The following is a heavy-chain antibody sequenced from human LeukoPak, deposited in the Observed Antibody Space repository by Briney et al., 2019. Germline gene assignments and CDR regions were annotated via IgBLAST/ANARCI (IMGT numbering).Heavy chain of an antibody. CDR2: ISGGGTPT. J-gene: IGHJ1*01. Sequence: GGSLRLSCVVSGFTFSDYAMSWVRQAPGKGLEWVSAISGGGTPTFYADSVKGRFTISRDNSKNTLYLQMNSLRAEDTAVYYCAKDSGYCSTTSCRFQHWGQGTLVTVSS. V-gene: IGHV3-23*01. CDR3: AKDSGYCSTTSCRFQH. D-gene: IGHD2-2*01. CDR1: GFTFSDYA.